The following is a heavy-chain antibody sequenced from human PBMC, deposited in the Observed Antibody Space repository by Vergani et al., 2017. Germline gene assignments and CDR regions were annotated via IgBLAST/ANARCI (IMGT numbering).Heavy chain of an antibody. V-gene: IGHV3-23*01. D-gene: IGHD3-9*01. CDR3: ARARCIETCYMSNWLDS. CDR2: ISGHGDRT. Sequence: EVHLLESGGGQVEAGGSLRLSCVASGFTFSNSAMSWVRQTSGKGLEWVSAISGHGDRTYYADSVKGRFTISRDNSKNMLYLQMNSLRVEDTGVYYCARARCIETCYMSNWLDSWGQGTLVTVSS. J-gene: IGHJ5*01. CDR1: GFTFSNSA.